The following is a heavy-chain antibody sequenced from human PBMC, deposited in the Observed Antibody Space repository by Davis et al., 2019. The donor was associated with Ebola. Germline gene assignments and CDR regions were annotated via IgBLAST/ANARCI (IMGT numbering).Heavy chain of an antibody. J-gene: IGHJ4*02. V-gene: IGHV4-39*07. CDR2: IYYSGST. CDR1: GGSISSSSYY. CDR3: ATLRYFDPFGDY. D-gene: IGHD3-9*01. Sequence: PSETLSLTCTVSGGSISSSSYYWGWIRQPPGKGLEWIGSIYYSGSTYYNPSLKSRVTISVDTSKNQFSLKLSSVTAADTAVYYCATLRYFDPFGDYWGQGTLVTVSS.